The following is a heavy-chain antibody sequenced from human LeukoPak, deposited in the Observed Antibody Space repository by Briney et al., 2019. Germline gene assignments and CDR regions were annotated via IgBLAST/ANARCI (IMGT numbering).Heavy chain of an antibody. J-gene: IGHJ4*02. CDR3: ARSYGSGSYYAVSPSDY. CDR2: INSDGSST. Sequence: GGSLRLSCAASGFTFSSYWMHWVRQAPGKGLVWVSRINSDGSSTSYADSVKGRFTISRDNAKNTLYLQMNSLRAEDTAMYYCARSYGSGSYYAVSPSDYWGQGTLVTVSS. D-gene: IGHD3-10*01. V-gene: IGHV3-74*01. CDR1: GFTFSSYW.